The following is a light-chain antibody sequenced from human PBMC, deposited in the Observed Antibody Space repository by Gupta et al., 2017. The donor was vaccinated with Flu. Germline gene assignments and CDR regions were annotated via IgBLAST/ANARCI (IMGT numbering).Light chain of an antibody. CDR1: QSVSTN. CDR2: GAS. Sequence: EIVMTQSPATLSVSPGERATLYCRASQSVSTNLAWYQQRPGQAPRLLIYGASTRVTGIPARFSGSGSGTEFTLAITNLQSEDFAVYYCQQYDAWPPWTFGQGTKVEIK. V-gene: IGKV3-15*01. J-gene: IGKJ1*01. CDR3: QQYDAWPPWT.